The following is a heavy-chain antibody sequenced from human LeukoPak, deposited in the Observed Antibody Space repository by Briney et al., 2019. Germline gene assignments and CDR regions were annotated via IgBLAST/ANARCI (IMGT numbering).Heavy chain of an antibody. V-gene: IGHV3-23*01. CDR1: GFTFSSYA. Sequence: PGGSLRLSCAASGFTFSSYAMSWVRQAPGKGLEGVSVISGSGGSTHYADSVKGRFTISRDNSKNTLYLQMNSLRAEDTAVYYCARDRLYSSGWNYFDYWGQGTLVTVSS. J-gene: IGHJ4*02. CDR2: ISGSGGST. D-gene: IGHD6-19*01. CDR3: ARDRLYSSGWNYFDY.